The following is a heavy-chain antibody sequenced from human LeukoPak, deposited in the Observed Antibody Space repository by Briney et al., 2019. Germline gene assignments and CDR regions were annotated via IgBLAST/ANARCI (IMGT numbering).Heavy chain of an antibody. Sequence: GGSLRLSCAASEFTFSSYSMNWVRQAPGKGLEWVSYISSSSSTIYYADSVKGRFTISRDNAKNSLYLQINSLRDEDTAVYYCARSVADYDFWSGSDYWGQGTLVTVSS. V-gene: IGHV3-48*02. CDR1: EFTFSSYS. CDR2: ISSSSSTI. CDR3: ARSVADYDFWSGSDY. D-gene: IGHD3-3*01. J-gene: IGHJ4*02.